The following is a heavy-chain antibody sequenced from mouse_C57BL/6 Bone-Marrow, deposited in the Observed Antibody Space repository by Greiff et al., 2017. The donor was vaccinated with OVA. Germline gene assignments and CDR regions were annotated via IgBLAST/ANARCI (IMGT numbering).Heavy chain of an antibody. CDR1: GYTFTSYW. Sequence: QVQLQQPGAELVKPGASVKLSCKASGYTFTSYWMQWVKQRPGQGLEWIGEIDPSDSYPNYNQKFKGKATLTVDPSSSTAYMHLSSLTSDASAFYYCAVLLSHSDYWGQGTTLTVSS. J-gene: IGHJ2*01. V-gene: IGHV1-50*01. D-gene: IGHD2-1*01. CDR2: IDPSDSYP. CDR3: AVLLSHSDY.